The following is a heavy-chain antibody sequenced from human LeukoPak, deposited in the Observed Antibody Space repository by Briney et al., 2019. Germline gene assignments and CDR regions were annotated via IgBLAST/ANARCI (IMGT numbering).Heavy chain of an antibody. D-gene: IGHD3-16*01. CDR2: IYYSGIT. CDR1: GGSISSSSYY. CDR3: ARLEGGYWYFDL. Sequence: PSETLSLTCTVSGGSISSSSYYWGWIRQPPGKGLEWIGSIYYSGITYYNPSLKSRVTISVDTSKNQFSLKLSSVTAEETAVYYCARLEGGYWYFDLWGRGTLVTVSS. J-gene: IGHJ2*01. V-gene: IGHV4-39*01.